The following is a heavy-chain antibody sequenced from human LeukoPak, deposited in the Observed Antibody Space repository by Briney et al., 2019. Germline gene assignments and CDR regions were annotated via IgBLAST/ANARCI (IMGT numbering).Heavy chain of an antibody. J-gene: IGHJ4*02. CDR3: ASGAAYCGGDCPPGPVDY. CDR1: GGSISSSSYY. V-gene: IGHV4-39*01. D-gene: IGHD2-21*02. Sequence: PSETLSLTCTVSGGSISSSSYYWVRIRQPPGKGMEWIGSIYYSGSTYYNPAHKSRVTISVDTSKNQFSLKLSSVTAADTAVYDCASGAAYCGGDCPPGPVDYWGQGTLVTVSS. CDR2: IYYSGST.